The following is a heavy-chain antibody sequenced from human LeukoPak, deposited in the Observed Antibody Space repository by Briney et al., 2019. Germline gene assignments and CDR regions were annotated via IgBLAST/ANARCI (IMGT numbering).Heavy chain of an antibody. Sequence: ASVKVSCKASGYTFTNYYMHWVRQAPGQGLEWMGIINPRGGSTSYAQEFQGRVAMTRDTSTSTVYMELSSLRSEDTAVYYCAVVDYYDSSGYESFDSWGQGTLVTVSS. V-gene: IGHV1-46*03. CDR3: AVVDYYDSSGYESFDS. J-gene: IGHJ4*02. CDR1: GYTFTNYY. CDR2: INPRGGST. D-gene: IGHD3-22*01.